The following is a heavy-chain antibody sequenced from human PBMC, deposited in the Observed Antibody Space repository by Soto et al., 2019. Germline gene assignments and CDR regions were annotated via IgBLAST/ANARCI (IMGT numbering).Heavy chain of an antibody. CDR1: GYSFSDYD. J-gene: IGHJ5*02. CDR2: MNPNSGNT. Sequence: QVQLVQSGAEVKKPGASVKVSCKASGYSFSDYDINWVRQATGQGPEWMGWMNPNSGNTGYAQKFQGRVTMTSNTTINTPYMELSSLGSEDTAVYYCARDNRYNWNDEGWFDPWGQGTLVTVSS. CDR3: ARDNRYNWNDEGWFDP. V-gene: IGHV1-8*01. D-gene: IGHD1-20*01.